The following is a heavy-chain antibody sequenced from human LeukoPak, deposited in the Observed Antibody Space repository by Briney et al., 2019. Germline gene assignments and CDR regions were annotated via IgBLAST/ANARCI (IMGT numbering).Heavy chain of an antibody. Sequence: SETLSLTCAVYGASLNNYYFSWIRQSPGKGLEWIGEINHSVSTNYNPSLKSRVTISVDTSKNQFTLKLSSVTAADTAVDYCARGREQQLTKNWFDPWGQGTLVTVSS. CDR3: ARGREQQLTKNWFDP. CDR2: INHSVST. V-gene: IGHV4-34*01. D-gene: IGHD6-13*01. CDR1: GASLNNYY. J-gene: IGHJ5*02.